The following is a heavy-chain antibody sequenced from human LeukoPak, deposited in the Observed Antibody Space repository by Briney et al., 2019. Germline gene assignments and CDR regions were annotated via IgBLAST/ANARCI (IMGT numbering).Heavy chain of an antibody. CDR2: IYYSGST. V-gene: IGHV4-39*07. Sequence: SETLSLTCTVSGGSISSSSYYWGWIRQPPGKGLEWMGSIYYSGSTYYNPSLKSRVTISVDTSKNQFSLKLSSVTAADTAVYYCARMERNYYYMDVWGKGTTVTVSS. CDR1: GGSISSSSYY. D-gene: IGHD1-1*01. CDR3: ARMERNYYYMDV. J-gene: IGHJ6*03.